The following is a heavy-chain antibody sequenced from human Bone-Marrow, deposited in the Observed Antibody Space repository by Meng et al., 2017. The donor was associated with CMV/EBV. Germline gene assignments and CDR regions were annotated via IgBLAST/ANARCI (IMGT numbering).Heavy chain of an antibody. J-gene: IGHJ1*01. CDR2: ISSSGSTI. CDR1: GFTFSDYY. D-gene: IGHD6-13*01. V-gene: IGHV3-11*04. Sequence: GESLKISCAASGFTFSDYYMSWIRQAPGKGLEWVSYISSSGSTIYYADSVKGRFTISRDNAKNSLYLQMNSLRAEDTAVYYCARDWGQQPAVGFKHWGQGTLVTVSS. CDR3: ARDWGQQPAVGFKH.